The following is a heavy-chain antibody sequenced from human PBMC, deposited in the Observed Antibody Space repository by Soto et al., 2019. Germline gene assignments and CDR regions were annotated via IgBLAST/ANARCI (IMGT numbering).Heavy chain of an antibody. D-gene: IGHD3-10*01. J-gene: IGHJ6*03. Sequence: SETLSLTCTVSGGSISSYYWSWIRQPPRKGLECIGYIHYSGSTNYNPSLKSRVTISVDTSKSQFSLKLSSVTAADTAVYYCATSVRGGYYYYMDVWGEGTTVTVSS. V-gene: IGHV4-59*08. CDR2: IHYSGST. CDR3: ATSVRGGYYYYMDV. CDR1: GGSISSYY.